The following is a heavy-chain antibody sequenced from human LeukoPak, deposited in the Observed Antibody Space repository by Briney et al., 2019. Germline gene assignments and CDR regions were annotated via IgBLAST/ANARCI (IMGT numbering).Heavy chain of an antibody. V-gene: IGHV3-33*01. Sequence: GRSLRLSCAASGFTFSSYGMHWVRQAPGKGLEWVAVIWYDGSNKYYADSVKGRFTISRDNSKNTLYLQMNSLRAEDTAVYYCARGPVGVKNWFDPWGQGTLVTVSS. CDR2: IWYDGSNK. CDR1: GFTFSSYG. J-gene: IGHJ5*02. D-gene: IGHD3-10*01. CDR3: ARGPVGVKNWFDP.